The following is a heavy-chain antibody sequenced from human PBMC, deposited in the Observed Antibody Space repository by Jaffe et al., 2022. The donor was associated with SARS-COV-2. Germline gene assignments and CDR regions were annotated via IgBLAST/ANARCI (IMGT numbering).Heavy chain of an antibody. CDR2: ISWNSGSI. Sequence: EVQLVESGGGLVQPGRSLRLSCAASGFTFDDYAMHWVRQAPGKGLEWVSGISWNSGSIGYADSVKGRFTISRDNAKNSLYLQMNSLRAEDTALYYCAKGMGYGDSEAFDYWGQGTLVTVSS. CDR1: GFTFDDYA. V-gene: IGHV3-9*01. D-gene: IGHD4-17*01. J-gene: IGHJ4*02. CDR3: AKGMGYGDSEAFDY.